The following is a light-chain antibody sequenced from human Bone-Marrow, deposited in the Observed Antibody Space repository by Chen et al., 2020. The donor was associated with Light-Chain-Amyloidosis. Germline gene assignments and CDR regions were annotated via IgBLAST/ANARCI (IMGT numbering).Light chain of an antibody. CDR2: EVT. CDR3: SSYTITNTLV. Sequence: QSPLTQPASVSGSPGQPLPISCPGTSSDVGGDNHVSWYQQHPDKAPKLMIYEVTNRPSWVPDRFSGFKSDNTASLTISGLQTEDEADYFCSSYTITNTLVFGSGTRVTVL. V-gene: IGLV2-14*01. J-gene: IGLJ1*01. CDR1: SSDVGGDNH.